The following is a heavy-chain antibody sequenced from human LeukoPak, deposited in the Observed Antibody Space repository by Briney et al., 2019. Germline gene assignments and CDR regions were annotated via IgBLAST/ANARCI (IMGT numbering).Heavy chain of an antibody. CDR3: ARGDRGCYYFYGMDV. CDR2: MNPNRNNT. CDR1: GYTFTSYD. Sequence: ASVKVSCKASGYTFTSYDINWVRQTTGQGLEWMGWMNPNRNNTGYAQKFQGRVTMTRNTSISTAYMELSRLTSEDTAVYYCARGDRGCYYFYGMDVWGQGTTVTVSS. J-gene: IGHJ6*02. V-gene: IGHV1-8*01.